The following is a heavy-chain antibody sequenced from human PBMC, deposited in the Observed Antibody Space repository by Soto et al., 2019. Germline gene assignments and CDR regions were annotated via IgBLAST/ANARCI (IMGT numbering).Heavy chain of an antibody. CDR3: ARHLLGIAAAAVDY. CDR1: GYTFTGYY. D-gene: IGHD6-13*01. J-gene: IGHJ4*02. Sequence: GASVKVSCKASGYTFTGYYMHWVRQAPGQGLEWMGWINPNSGGTNYAQKFQGRVTMTRDTSISTAYMELSRLRSDDTAVYYCARHLLGIAAAAVDYWGQGTQVTVSS. CDR2: INPNSGGT. V-gene: IGHV1-2*02.